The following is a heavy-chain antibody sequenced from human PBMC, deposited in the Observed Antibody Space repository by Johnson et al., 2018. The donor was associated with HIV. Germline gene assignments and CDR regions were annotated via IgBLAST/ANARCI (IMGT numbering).Heavy chain of an antibody. CDR2: ISWNSGSI. CDR1: GFSFSEFA. V-gene: IGHV3-9*01. CDR3: ATGSAHDAFDI. Sequence: EVQLVESGGGLVQPGGSLRLSCAASGFSFSEFAMYWVRQAPGKGLEWVSGISWNSGSIGYADSVKGRFTISRDNAKNSLYLQMNSLRAEDTALYYCATGSAHDAFDIWGQGTMVTVSS. J-gene: IGHJ3*02.